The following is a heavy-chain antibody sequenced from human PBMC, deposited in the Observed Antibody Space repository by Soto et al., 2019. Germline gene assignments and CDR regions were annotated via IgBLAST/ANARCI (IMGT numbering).Heavy chain of an antibody. J-gene: IGHJ6*02. CDR2: IYYSGST. CDR1: DGSISSSSYY. CDR3: ARRLYYDSSGFEGGGMDV. Sequence: SETLSLTCTVSDGSISSSSYYWGWIRQPPGKGLEWIGSIYYSGSTYYNPSLKSRVTISVDTSKNQFSLKLSSVTAADTAVYYCARRLYYDSSGFEGGGMDVWGQGTTVT. V-gene: IGHV4-39*01. D-gene: IGHD3-22*01.